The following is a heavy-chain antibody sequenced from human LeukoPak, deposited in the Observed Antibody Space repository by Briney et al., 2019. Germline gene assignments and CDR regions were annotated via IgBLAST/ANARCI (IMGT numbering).Heavy chain of an antibody. D-gene: IGHD2-8*01. V-gene: IGHV4-59*01. CDR2: MDYSGST. J-gene: IGHJ6*03. Sequence: PSETLSLTCPVSGGSISDNYWSWIRQSPGKRLEWIGCMDYSGSTNYNPSLESRVTISVDTTKNQLSLKLTSVTAADTAVYYCAREVMVYTIPLNYYYLDVWGRGTTVTVSS. CDR3: AREVMVYTIPLNYYYLDV. CDR1: GGSISDNY.